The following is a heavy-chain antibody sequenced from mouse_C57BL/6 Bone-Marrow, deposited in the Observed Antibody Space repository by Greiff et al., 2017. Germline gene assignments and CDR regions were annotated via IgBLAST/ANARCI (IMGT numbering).Heavy chain of an antibody. V-gene: IGHV5-9-1*02. D-gene: IGHD1-2*01. CDR2: ISSGGDYI. CDR1: GFTFSSYA. J-gene: IGHJ2*01. Sequence: EVMLVESGEGLVKPGGSLKLSCAASGFTFSSYAMSWVRQTPEKRLEWVAYISSGGDYIYYADTVKGRFTISRDNARNTLYLQMSSLKSEYTAMYYCTRGWPLLRLPYFDYGGQGTTLTVSS. CDR3: TRGWPLLRLPYFDY.